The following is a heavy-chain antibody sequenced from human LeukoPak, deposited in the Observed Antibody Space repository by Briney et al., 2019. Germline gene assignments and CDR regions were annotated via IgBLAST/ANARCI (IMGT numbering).Heavy chain of an antibody. CDR2: MNPNSGNT. Sequence: ASVKVSCKASGYTFSTYDINWVRQATGQGLEWMGWMNPNSGNTGYAQKFQGRVTITADTSMTTAYMELSSLRSEDTAVYYCARENSSSPQFRYYYYGMDVWGQGTTVTVSS. J-gene: IGHJ6*02. D-gene: IGHD6-13*01. CDR3: ARENSSSPQFRYYYYGMDV. CDR1: GYTFSTYD. V-gene: IGHV1-8*01.